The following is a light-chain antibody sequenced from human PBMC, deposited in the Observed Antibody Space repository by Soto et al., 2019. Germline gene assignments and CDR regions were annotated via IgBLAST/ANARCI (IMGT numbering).Light chain of an antibody. CDR3: QHYISFPWT. CDR2: EAS. Sequence: DIQMTQSPSTLSASVGGRVTITCRASQTISDFLAWYQHKPGEAPKLLIAEASRLESGVPSRFSGGGSGTEFTLTISRLQPDDVATYYCQHYISFPWTFGQGTKVDIK. CDR1: QTISDF. J-gene: IGKJ1*01. V-gene: IGKV1-5*01.